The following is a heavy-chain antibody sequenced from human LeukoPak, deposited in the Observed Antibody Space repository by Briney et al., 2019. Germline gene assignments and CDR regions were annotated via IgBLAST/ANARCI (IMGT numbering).Heavy chain of an antibody. D-gene: IGHD3-16*02. CDR3: ARGRGFGGVIVGDYFDY. V-gene: IGHV3-30*04. CDR1: GFTFSSYA. CDR2: ISYDGSNK. Sequence: GGSLRLSCAASGFTFSSYAMHWVPQAPGKGLEWVAVISYDGSNKYYADSVKGRFTISRDNSKNTLYLQMNSLRAEDTAVYYCARGRGFGGVIVGDYFDYWGQGTLVTVSS. J-gene: IGHJ4*02.